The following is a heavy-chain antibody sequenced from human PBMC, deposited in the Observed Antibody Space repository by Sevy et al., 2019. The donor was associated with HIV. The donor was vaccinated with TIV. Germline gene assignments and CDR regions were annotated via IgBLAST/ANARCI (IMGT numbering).Heavy chain of an antibody. Sequence: GGSLRLSCVASGFTFRDFSMTWVRQAPGKGLEWVATISQGGSEEYYVDSVKGRFTISRDNAKNSLYLQMNSLSAVDTAVYFCARFVSLGYWGQGTLVTVSS. CDR3: ARFVSLGY. CDR1: GFTFRDFS. D-gene: IGHD6-13*01. CDR2: ISQGGSEE. J-gene: IGHJ4*02. V-gene: IGHV3-7*01.